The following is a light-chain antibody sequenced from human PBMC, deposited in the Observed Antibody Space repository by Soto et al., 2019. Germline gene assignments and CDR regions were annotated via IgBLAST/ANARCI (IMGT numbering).Light chain of an antibody. J-gene: IGKJ1*01. CDR2: GAS. V-gene: IGKV3-20*01. Sequence: SVLRRCPGTLSLSPGERTNISGRVSQSVSSSYLAWYQQKPGQAPRLLIYGASSRATGIPDRFSGSGSGTDFTLTISRLEPEDLAVYSCQQYGSSPRTFGQGTKVDIK. CDR3: QQYGSSPRT. CDR1: QSVSSSY.